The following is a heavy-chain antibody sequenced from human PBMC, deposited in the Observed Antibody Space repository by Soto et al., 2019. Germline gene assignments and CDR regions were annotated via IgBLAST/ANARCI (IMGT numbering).Heavy chain of an antibody. D-gene: IGHD3-22*01. J-gene: IGHJ4*02. V-gene: IGHV4-31*03. CDR3: ARVPIGVSGTYYFDY. Sequence: SETLSLTCNVSGGSISSGTYYWSWIRQHPGKGLEWIGYIYYNESPYYNPSLKSRVTISVDTSKNQFSLRVSSVTAADTAVYYCARVPIGVSGTYYFDYWGQGTLVTVSS. CDR1: GGSISSGTYY. CDR2: IYYNESP.